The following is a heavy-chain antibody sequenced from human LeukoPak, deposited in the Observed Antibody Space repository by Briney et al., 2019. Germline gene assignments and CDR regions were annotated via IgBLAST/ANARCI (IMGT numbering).Heavy chain of an antibody. Sequence: GGSLRLSCAASGFTFSSYGMHWVRQAPGKGLEWVAVIWYDGSNKYYADSVKGRFTISRDNSKNTLYLQMNSLRAEDTAVYYCAKDGSSLVPTYFDYWGQGTLVTVSS. J-gene: IGHJ4*02. D-gene: IGHD1-26*01. CDR2: IWYDGSNK. V-gene: IGHV3-33*06. CDR1: GFTFSSYG. CDR3: AKDGSSLVPTYFDY.